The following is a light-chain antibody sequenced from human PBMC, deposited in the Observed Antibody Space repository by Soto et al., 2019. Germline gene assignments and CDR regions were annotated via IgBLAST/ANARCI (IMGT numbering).Light chain of an antibody. CDR2: GAS. Sequence: EIVMTQSPGTLSLSPGARATISCRASQVIGSRYLAWYHQKSGQAPRLLIYGASSSATCIPDRFSGSESGTDSTLTIRGLEPEDGLVCYDQHFGSSIPHAFGQGTKLESK. CDR3: QHFGSSIPHA. V-gene: IGKV3-20*01. CDR1: QVIGSRY. J-gene: IGKJ2*01.